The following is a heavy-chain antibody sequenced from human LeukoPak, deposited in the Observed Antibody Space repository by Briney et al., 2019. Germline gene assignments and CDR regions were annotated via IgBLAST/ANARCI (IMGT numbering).Heavy chain of an antibody. CDR3: ARDLPSGGIAAAGTLDY. V-gene: IGHV3-21*01. CDR1: GFTFSSYS. CDR2: ISSSSSYI. Sequence: GGSLRLSCAASGFTFSSYSMNWVRQAPGKGLEWVSSISSSSSYIYYADSVKGRFTISRDNAKNPLYLQMNSLRAEDTAVYYCARDLPSGGIAAAGTLDYWGQGTLVTVSS. D-gene: IGHD6-13*01. J-gene: IGHJ4*02.